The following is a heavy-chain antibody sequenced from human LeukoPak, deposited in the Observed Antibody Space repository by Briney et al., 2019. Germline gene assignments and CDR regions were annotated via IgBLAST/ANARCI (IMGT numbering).Heavy chain of an antibody. Sequence: SGGSLRLSCAASGFTFRTYSMNWVRQAPGRGLEWVSYIRGSGSATYYADSVKGRFTVSRDNAKNSLYLQMNSLRAEDTAVYYCATESPSYYYDSSGYLLDYWGQGTLVTVPS. J-gene: IGHJ4*02. CDR3: ATESPSYYYDSSGYLLDY. CDR2: IRGSGSAT. CDR1: GFTFRTYS. D-gene: IGHD3-22*01. V-gene: IGHV3-48*04.